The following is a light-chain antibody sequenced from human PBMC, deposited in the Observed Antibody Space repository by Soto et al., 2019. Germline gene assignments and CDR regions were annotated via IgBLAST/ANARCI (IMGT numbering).Light chain of an antibody. CDR1: QSVSSN. Sequence: EIVMTQSPATLSVSPGERATLSCRARQSVSSNLAWYQQKPGQAPRLLIYGASTRATGIPARFSGSGSGIEFTLTISSLQTEDFAVYYCQQYNNWPRTFGQGTKVDIK. V-gene: IGKV3-15*01. CDR3: QQYNNWPRT. CDR2: GAS. J-gene: IGKJ1*01.